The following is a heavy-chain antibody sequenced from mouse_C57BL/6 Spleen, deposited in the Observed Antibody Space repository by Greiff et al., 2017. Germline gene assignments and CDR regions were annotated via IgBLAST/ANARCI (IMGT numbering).Heavy chain of an antibody. V-gene: IGHV1-52*01. Sequence: QVQLQQPGAELVRPGSSVKLSCKASGYTFTSYWMHWVKQRPIQGLEWIGNIDPSDSETHYNQKFKDKATLTVDKSSSTAYMQLSSLTSEDSAVYYCARFGQLRLMDDWGQGTSVTVSS. CDR3: ARFGQLRLMDD. J-gene: IGHJ4*01. CDR2: IDPSDSET. D-gene: IGHD3-2*02. CDR1: GYTFTSYW.